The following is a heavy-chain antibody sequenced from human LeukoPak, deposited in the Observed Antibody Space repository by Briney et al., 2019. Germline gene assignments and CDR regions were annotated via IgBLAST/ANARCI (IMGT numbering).Heavy chain of an antibody. CDR2: FDPEDGET. J-gene: IGHJ4*02. CDR3: ATPLGSYTGFGY. V-gene: IGHV1-24*01. D-gene: IGHD1-26*01. Sequence: VSVKVSCKVSGYTLTELSMHWVRQAPGKGLEWMGGFDPEDGETIYAQKFQGRVTMTEDTSTDTAYMELSSLRSEDTAVYYCATPLGSYTGFGYWGQGTLVTVSS. CDR1: GYTLTELS.